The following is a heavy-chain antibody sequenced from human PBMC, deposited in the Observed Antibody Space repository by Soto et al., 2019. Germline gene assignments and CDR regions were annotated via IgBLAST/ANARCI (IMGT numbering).Heavy chain of an antibody. CDR1: GYTFSGHF. D-gene: IGHD2-15*01. CDR2: INPNTGNT. CDR3: ARAGSYCSGGSCSFAY. Sequence: QVQLVQSGADLKKPGASVKVSCKTSGYTFSGHFLPWVRQAPGAGPAWMGWINPNTGNTKYGQKFEGRVTMTRDMSSSTAYMELTRLTVDDTAVYFCARAGSYCSGGSCSFAYWGQGSLVTVSS. J-gene: IGHJ4*02. V-gene: IGHV1-2*02.